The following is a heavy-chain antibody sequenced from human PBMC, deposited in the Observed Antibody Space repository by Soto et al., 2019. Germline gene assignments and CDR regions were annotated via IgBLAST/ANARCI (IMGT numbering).Heavy chain of an antibody. CDR3: ARDLCSSCYFYYYYGMDV. Sequence: PGGSLRLSCAASGFTFSSYAMSWVRQAPGKGLEWVSYISGSSSSIYYADSVKGRVTISRDNAKNSLYLQMNSLRAEDTAVYYCARDLCSSCYFYYYYGMDVWGQGTTVTVSS. V-gene: IGHV3-48*01. D-gene: IGHD2-15*01. CDR2: ISGSSSSI. CDR1: GFTFSSYA. J-gene: IGHJ6*02.